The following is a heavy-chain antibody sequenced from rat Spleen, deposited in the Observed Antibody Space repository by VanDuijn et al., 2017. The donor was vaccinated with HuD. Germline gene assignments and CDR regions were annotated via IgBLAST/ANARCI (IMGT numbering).Heavy chain of an antibody. CDR1: GFTFSNFY. J-gene: IGHJ3*01. CDR2: ISTGGGST. V-gene: IGHV5-27*01. D-gene: IGHD1-10*01. Sequence: EVQLVESGGGLVQPGRPLKLSCTTSGFTFSNFYMAWVRQAPTKGLEWVAYISTGGGSTYYRDSVKGRFTISRDNAKSTLYLQMDSLRSEDTATYYCTQQLGDWFAYWGQGTLVTVSS. CDR3: TQQLGDWFAY.